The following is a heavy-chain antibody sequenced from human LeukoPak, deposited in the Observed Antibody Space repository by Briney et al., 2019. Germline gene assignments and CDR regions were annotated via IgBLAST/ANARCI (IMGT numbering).Heavy chain of an antibody. CDR3: GRGSGVADY. CDR1: GFTFSRYW. J-gene: IGHJ4*02. V-gene: IGHV3-74*03. Sequence: PGGSLRLSCVASGFTFSRYWMHWVRHAPGKGVVWVSRINSDGSSITYADSVKGRFTISRDNAKNTLYLQMTSLRVEDPAVYYCGRGSGVADYWGQGALVTVSS. D-gene: IGHD7-27*01. CDR2: INSDGSSI.